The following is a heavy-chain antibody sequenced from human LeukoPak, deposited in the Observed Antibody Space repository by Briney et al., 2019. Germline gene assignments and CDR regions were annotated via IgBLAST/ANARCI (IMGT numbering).Heavy chain of an antibody. Sequence: PSETLSLTCAVYGGSFSGYYWSWIRQPPGKGLEWIGEINHSGSTNYNPSLKSRVTISLHTSKNQFSLKLNSVTAADTAVYYCARDSYNWNVDAFDPWGQGTLVTVSS. D-gene: IGHD1-20*01. J-gene: IGHJ5*02. CDR1: GGSFSGYY. V-gene: IGHV4-34*01. CDR2: INHSGST. CDR3: ARDSYNWNVDAFDP.